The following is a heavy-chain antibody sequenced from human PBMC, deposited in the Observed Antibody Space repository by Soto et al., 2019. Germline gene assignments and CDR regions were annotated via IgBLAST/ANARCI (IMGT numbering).Heavy chain of an antibody. Sequence: SVKVSCKASGGTFSSYAISWVRQAPGQGLEWMGGIIPIFGTANYAQKFQGRVTITADESTSTAFMELSSLRSEDTAVYYCARDEGYCSGGSCYSFDYWGQGTLVTVSS. V-gene: IGHV1-69*13. CDR1: GGTFSSYA. J-gene: IGHJ4*02. D-gene: IGHD2-15*01. CDR2: IIPIFGTA. CDR3: ARDEGYCSGGSCYSFDY.